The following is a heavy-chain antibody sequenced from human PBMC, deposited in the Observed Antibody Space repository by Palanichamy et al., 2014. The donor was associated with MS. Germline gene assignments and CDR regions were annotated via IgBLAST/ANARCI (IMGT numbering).Heavy chain of an antibody. D-gene: IGHD6-13*01. CDR2: IYYSGTT. CDR3: ARRGYSAAVDY. J-gene: IGHJ4*02. Sequence: QVQLQESGPGLVKPSETLSLTCTVSGGSISSYYWSWIRQPPGKGLEWIGYIYYSGTTNYNPSLKSRVTISVDTSKNHFSLKLSSVTAADTAVYYCARRGYSAAVDYWGQGTLVTVSS. CDR1: GGSISSYY. V-gene: IGHV4-59*12.